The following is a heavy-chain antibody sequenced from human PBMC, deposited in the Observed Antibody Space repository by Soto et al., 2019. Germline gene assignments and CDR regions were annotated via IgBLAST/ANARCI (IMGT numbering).Heavy chain of an antibody. V-gene: IGHV1-69*13. CDR3: ATVAIAVAGIRGFDI. D-gene: IGHD6-19*01. Sequence: SVKVSCKASGCTFSSYAISWVRQAPGQGLEWMGGIIPIFGTANYAQKFQGRVTITADESTSTAYMELSSLRSEDTAVYYCATVAIAVAGIRGFDIWGQGTMVTVSS. J-gene: IGHJ3*02. CDR1: GCTFSSYA. CDR2: IIPIFGTA.